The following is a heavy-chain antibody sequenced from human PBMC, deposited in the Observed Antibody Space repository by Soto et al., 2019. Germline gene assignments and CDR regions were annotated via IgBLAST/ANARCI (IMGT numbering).Heavy chain of an antibody. CDR3: AAYIFYYGMDV. D-gene: IGHD4-4*01. Sequence: PGESLKISCKGSGYTCTNYWIGWVRQMRGKSPEWMGIIYPGDSDTKYNPSFQGQVNISADKSITTTYLQWSSLKPSDTDIYYCAAYIFYYGMDVWGQGTTVTVSS. CDR2: IYPGDSDT. CDR1: GYTCTNYW. V-gene: IGHV5-51*01. J-gene: IGHJ6*02.